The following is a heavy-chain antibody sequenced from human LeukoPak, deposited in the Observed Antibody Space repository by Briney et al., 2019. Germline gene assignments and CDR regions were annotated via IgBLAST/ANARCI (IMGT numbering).Heavy chain of an antibody. CDR1: GGSISTYY. J-gene: IGHJ4*02. CDR2: IYHSGST. Sequence: SETLSLTCTVSGGSISTYYWTWIRQPPGKGLEWIGYIYHSGSTKYNSSLKSRVTMSVDTSKNQFSLELSSVTAADTAVYYCARHLGIWGQGTLVTVPS. V-gene: IGHV4-59*08. CDR3: ARHLGI.